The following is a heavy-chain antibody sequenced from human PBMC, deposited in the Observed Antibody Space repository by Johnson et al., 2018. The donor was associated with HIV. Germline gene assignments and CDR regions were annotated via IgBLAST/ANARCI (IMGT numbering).Heavy chain of an antibody. V-gene: IGHV3-30*04. CDR1: GFTFRSYA. J-gene: IGHJ3*02. CDR3: ARVRDGRENAFNI. CDR2: ISYDGSNK. Sequence: QVQLVESGGNLIQPGGSLRLSCAASGFTFRSYAMHWVRQAPGKGLEWVAVISYDGSNKFYADSVKGRFTVSRDNSKNTVSLQMNSPRVEDTAVYYCARVRDGRENAFNIWGQGTMVTVS. D-gene: IGHD1-26*01.